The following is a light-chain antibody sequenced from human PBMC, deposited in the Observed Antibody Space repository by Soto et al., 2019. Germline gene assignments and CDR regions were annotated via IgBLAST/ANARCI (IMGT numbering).Light chain of an antibody. CDR3: QQYNNWPYT. CDR2: GAS. CDR1: QSVNSN. Sequence: MTQSPSTLSASVGDRVTITCRASQSVNSNLAWYQRKPGQAPRLLIDGASTRATGIPARFSGSGSGTEFTLTISSLQSEDFAVYYCQQYNNWPYTFGQGTKVDIK. J-gene: IGKJ2*01. V-gene: IGKV3D-15*01.